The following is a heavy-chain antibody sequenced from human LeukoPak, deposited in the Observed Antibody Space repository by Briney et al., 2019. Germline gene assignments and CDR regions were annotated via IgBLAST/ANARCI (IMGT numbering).Heavy chain of an antibody. Sequence: PSETLSLTCTVSGDSMSGYWAWVRRPAGKGLEWIGRISTSGGTDYNPSLKIRITMSVDTSKNQFSLKLRSMTAADTAVYYCARSNSGSYGWFDPWGQGTLVTVSS. D-gene: IGHD1-26*01. J-gene: IGHJ5*02. CDR3: ARSNSGSYGWFDP. V-gene: IGHV4-4*07. CDR1: GDSMSGY. CDR2: ISTSGGT.